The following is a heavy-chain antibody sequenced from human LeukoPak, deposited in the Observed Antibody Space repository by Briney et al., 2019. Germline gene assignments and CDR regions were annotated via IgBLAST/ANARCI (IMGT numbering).Heavy chain of an antibody. CDR3: VTSLDYYDYNY. CDR1: GFTFSSYW. D-gene: IGHD3-22*01. CDR2: IKKDGSEK. J-gene: IGHJ4*02. Sequence: GGSLRFSCAASGFTFSSYWMSWVRKAPGKGLEWVANIKKDGSEKYSVDSVKGRFTISRDNAKTSLYLQMNSLRAEDTAIYYCVTSLDYYDYNYWGQGTLITVSS. V-gene: IGHV3-7*01.